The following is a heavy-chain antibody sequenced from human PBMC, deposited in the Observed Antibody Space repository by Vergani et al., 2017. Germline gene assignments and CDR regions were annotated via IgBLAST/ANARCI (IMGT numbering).Heavy chain of an antibody. V-gene: IGHV5-10-1*03. Sequence: DVQLVQSGAEVKKPGESLRISCKGSGYSFTSYWISWVRQMPGKGLEWMGRIDPSDSYTNYSPSFQGHVTISADKSISTAYLQWSSLKASDTAMYYCARTGYSFLSPTGFDPWGQGTLVTVSS. J-gene: IGHJ5*02. CDR3: ARTGYSFLSPTGFDP. CDR2: IDPSDSYT. CDR1: GYSFTSYW. D-gene: IGHD1-26*01.